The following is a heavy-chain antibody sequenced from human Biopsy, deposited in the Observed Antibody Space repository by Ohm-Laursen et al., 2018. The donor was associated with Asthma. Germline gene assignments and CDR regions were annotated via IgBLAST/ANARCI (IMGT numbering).Heavy chain of an antibody. CDR3: ASVRYHADSRDLLDY. CDR2: IYYSVST. Sequence: SDTLSLTCTVSGGSICSGVYYWSWIRQHPGKGLERIGYIYYSVSTFYNPSLKSRVTMSVDTSKNQFSLKRNSVTAADTAVYYCASVRYHADSRDLLDYWGQGTLVTVSS. D-gene: IGHD3-22*01. J-gene: IGHJ4*02. V-gene: IGHV4-31*03. CDR1: GGSICSGVYY.